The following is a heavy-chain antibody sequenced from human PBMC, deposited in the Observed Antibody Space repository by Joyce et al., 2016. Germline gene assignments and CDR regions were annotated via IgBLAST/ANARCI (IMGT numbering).Heavy chain of an antibody. CDR2: INPGGGGT. J-gene: IGHJ4*02. V-gene: IGHV1-46*01. Sequence: QVQLVQSGAEVKKPGASVRVSCKASGYAFISYYVHWWRQAPGQGLDWMGIINPGGGGTNDAQKFLGRVTLNRDTSTNTVYLDLSSLRSEDTAIYYCARALVPAAAFDFWGQGTLVTVSS. D-gene: IGHD2-2*01. CDR3: ARALVPAAAFDF. CDR1: GYAFISYY.